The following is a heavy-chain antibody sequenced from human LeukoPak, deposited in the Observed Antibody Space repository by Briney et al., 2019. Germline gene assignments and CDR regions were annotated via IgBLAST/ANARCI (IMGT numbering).Heavy chain of an antibody. CDR1: GGTFSSYA. J-gene: IGHJ4*02. V-gene: IGHV1-69*13. CDR3: RRYCSSTSCYTPRAIDY. CDR2: IIPIFGTA. D-gene: IGHD2-2*02. Sequence: PVKVSCKASGGTFSSYAISWVRQAPGQGLEWMGGIIPIFGTANYAQKFQGRVTITADESTSTAYMELSSLRSEDTAVYYCRRYCSSTSCYTPRAIDYWGQGTLVTVPS.